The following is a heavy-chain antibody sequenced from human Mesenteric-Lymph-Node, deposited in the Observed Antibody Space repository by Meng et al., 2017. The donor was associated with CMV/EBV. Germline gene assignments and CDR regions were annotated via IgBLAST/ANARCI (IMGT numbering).Heavy chain of an antibody. CDR3: ARDYDFWSGYYRGWFDP. CDR1: GFTFDDYA. V-gene: IGHV3-9*01. D-gene: IGHD3-3*01. CDR2: ISWNSGCI. Sequence: SLKISCAASGFTFDDYAIHWVRQAPGKGLEWVSGISWNSGCIGYADSVKGRFTISRDNAKNSLYLQMNSLRAEDTAVYYCARDYDFWSGYYRGWFDPWGQGTLVTVSS. J-gene: IGHJ5*02.